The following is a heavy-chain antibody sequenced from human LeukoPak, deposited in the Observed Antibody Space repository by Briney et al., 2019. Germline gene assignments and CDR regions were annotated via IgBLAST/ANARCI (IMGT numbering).Heavy chain of an antibody. J-gene: IGHJ4*02. CDR1: GYSISSGYY. D-gene: IGHD2/OR15-2a*01. CDR2: INHSGST. Sequence: SETLSLTCTVSGYSISSGYYWGWIRQPPGKGLEWIGEINHSGSTNYNPSLKSRVTISVDTSKNQFSLKLSSVTAADTAVYYCARARYYTSYFDYWGQGTLVTVSS. CDR3: ARARYYTSYFDY. V-gene: IGHV4-38-2*02.